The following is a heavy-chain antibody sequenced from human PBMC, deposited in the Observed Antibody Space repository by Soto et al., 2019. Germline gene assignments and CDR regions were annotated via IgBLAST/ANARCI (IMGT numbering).Heavy chain of an antibody. CDR2: ISGSGGST. CDR3: AKDPIEVVTPRRWFDP. D-gene: IGHD2-15*01. CDR1: GFTFSSYA. Sequence: GGSLRLSCAASGFTFSSYAMSWVRQAPGKGLEWVLAISGSGGSTYYADSVKGRFTISRDNSKNTLYLQMNSLRAEDTAVYYCAKDPIEVVTPRRWFDPWGQGTLVTVSS. V-gene: IGHV3-23*01. J-gene: IGHJ5*02.